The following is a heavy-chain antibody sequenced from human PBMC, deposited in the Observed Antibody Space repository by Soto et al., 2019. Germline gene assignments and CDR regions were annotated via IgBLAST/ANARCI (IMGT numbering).Heavy chain of an antibody. CDR2: IKQDGSEK. J-gene: IGHJ5*02. CDR1: GFTFSSYW. CDR3: ARAYSIDNWNINWFDP. V-gene: IGHV3-7*01. Sequence: PGGSLRLSCAASGFTFSSYWMSWVRQAPGKGLEWVANIKQDGSEKYYVDSVKGRFTISRDNAKNSLYLQMNSLRAEDTAVYYCARAYSIDNWNINWFDPWGQGTLVTVSS. D-gene: IGHD1-20*01.